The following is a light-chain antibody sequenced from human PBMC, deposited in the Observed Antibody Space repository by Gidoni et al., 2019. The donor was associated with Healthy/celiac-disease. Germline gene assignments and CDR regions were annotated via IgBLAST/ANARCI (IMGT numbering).Light chain of an antibody. Sequence: ERATINCKSSQSVLYSSNNKNYLAWYQQKPGQPPKLLIYWASTRESGVPDRFSGSGSGTDFTLTISSLQAEDVAVYYCQQYYSTPLTFGPGTKVDIK. CDR3: QQYYSTPLT. CDR2: WAS. J-gene: IGKJ3*01. V-gene: IGKV4-1*01. CDR1: QSVLYSSNNKNY.